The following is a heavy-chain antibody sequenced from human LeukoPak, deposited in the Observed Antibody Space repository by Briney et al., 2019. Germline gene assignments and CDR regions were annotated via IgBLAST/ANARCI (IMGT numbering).Heavy chain of an antibody. V-gene: IGHV3-21*01. Sequence: PGGSLRLSCAASGFTFSSYAMSWVRQAPGKGLEWVSSISSSSSYIYYADSVKGRFTISRDNAKNSLYLQMNSLRAEDTAVYYCAKEDEDTAMPNWGQGSLVTVSS. CDR3: AKEDEDTAMPN. J-gene: IGHJ4*02. CDR1: GFTFSSYA. D-gene: IGHD5-18*01. CDR2: ISSSSSYI.